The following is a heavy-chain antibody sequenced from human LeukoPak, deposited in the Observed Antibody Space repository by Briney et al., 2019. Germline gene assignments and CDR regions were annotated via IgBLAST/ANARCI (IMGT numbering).Heavy chain of an antibody. CDR1: GYRFNAYW. V-gene: IGHV5-51*01. J-gene: IGHJ4*02. D-gene: IGHD3-10*01. CDR3: ARHAAAVRDYGSGSYFYIDY. Sequence: GESLKISCKGSGYRFNAYWIAWVRQMPGKGLEWMGIIYPDDSDTRYSPSFQGQVTISADKSVRTAYLQWSSLKASDTAMYYCARHAAAVRDYGSGSYFYIDYWGQGTLVTVSS. CDR2: IYPDDSDT.